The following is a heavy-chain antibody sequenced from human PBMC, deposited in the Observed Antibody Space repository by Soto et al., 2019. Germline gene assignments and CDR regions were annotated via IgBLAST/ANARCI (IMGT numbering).Heavy chain of an antibody. D-gene: IGHD5-18*01. CDR3: ARGHSYGRGFDY. Sequence: GGSLRLSCAASGFTFSSYDMHWVRQATGKGLEWVSAIGTAGDTYYPGSVKGRFTISRENAKNSLYLQMNSLRAEDTAVYYCARGHSYGRGFDYWGQGTLVTVSS. J-gene: IGHJ4*02. CDR2: IGTAGDT. V-gene: IGHV3-13*01. CDR1: GFTFSSYD.